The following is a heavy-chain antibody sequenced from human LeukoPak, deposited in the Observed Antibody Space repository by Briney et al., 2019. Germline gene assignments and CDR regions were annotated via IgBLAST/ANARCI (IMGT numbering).Heavy chain of an antibody. CDR1: GGSFSGYY. D-gene: IGHD3-3*01. Sequence: SETLSLTCAVYGGSFSGYYWSWIRQPPGKGLEWIGEINHSGSTNYNPSLKRRVTISVDTSKNQFSLQLSSVTAADTAVYYCARTCNYDFCSGYYGPYFDYWGQGTLVTVSS. V-gene: IGHV4-34*01. CDR2: INHSGST. CDR3: ARTCNYDFCSGYYGPYFDY. J-gene: IGHJ4*02.